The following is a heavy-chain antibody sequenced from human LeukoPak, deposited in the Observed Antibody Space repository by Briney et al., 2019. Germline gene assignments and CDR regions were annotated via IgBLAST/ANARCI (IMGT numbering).Heavy chain of an antibody. CDR1: GYTFTGYY. CDR2: INPNSGGT. D-gene: IGHD3-10*01. Sequence: TSVKVSCKASGYTFTGYYMHWVRQAPGQGLEWMGWINPNSGGTNYAQKFQGRVTMTRDTSISTAYMELSRLRSDDTAVYYCARGLPTYYGSGSYYNARGWFDPWGQGTLVTVSS. J-gene: IGHJ5*02. CDR3: ARGLPTYYGSGSYYNARGWFDP. V-gene: IGHV1-2*02.